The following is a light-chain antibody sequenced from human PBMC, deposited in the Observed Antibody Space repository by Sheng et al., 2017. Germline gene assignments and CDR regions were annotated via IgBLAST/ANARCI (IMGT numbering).Light chain of an antibody. CDR2: DNN. V-gene: IGLV1-51*01. J-gene: IGLJ3*02. Sequence: QSVMTQPPSVSAAPGQRVTISCSGTSSNIGSAYVSWYQQLPGAAPKLVLYDNNKRPSGIPDRFSGSKSGTSATLDITGLQTGDAADYYCGTWDYSLSGWVFGGGTVLTV. CDR1: SSNIGSAY. CDR3: GTWDYSLSGWV.